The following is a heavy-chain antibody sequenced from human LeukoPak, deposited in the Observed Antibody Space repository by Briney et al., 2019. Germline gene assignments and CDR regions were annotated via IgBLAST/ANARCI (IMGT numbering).Heavy chain of an antibody. CDR2: ISGSGGST. D-gene: IGHD3-22*01. V-gene: IGHV3-23*01. Sequence: GGSLRLSCAASGFTFSSYAMSWVRQAPGKGLEWVSAISGSGGSTYYADSVKGRFTISRDNSKNTLYLQMNSLRAEDTAVYYCAKGDAYYYDSSGYEYWGQGTLVTVSS. J-gene: IGHJ4*02. CDR1: GFTFSSYA. CDR3: AKGDAYYYDSSGYEY.